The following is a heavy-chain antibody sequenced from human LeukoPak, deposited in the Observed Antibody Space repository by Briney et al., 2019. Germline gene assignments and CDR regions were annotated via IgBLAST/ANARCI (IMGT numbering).Heavy chain of an antibody. CDR1: GYTFIDHY. D-gene: IGHD3-16*02. CDR2: INPNSGGT. CDR3: ARDNSVGDIAWWFDP. Sequence: ASVKVSCKASGYTFIDHYMHLVRQAPGPALEWVGWINPNSGGTNYAQKFQGRVTMARDASISTAYLELSRLRSDDTAVYYCARDNSVGDIAWWFDPWGQGTLVTVSS. J-gene: IGHJ5*02. V-gene: IGHV1-2*02.